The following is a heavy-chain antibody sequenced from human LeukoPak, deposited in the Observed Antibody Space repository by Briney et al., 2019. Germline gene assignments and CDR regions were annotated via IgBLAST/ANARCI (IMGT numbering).Heavy chain of an antibody. CDR3: ARHPRITMARGVIPGWFDP. CDR1: GGSFSGYY. J-gene: IGHJ5*02. CDR2: INHSGST. D-gene: IGHD3-10*01. Sequence: SETLSLTCAVYGGSFSGYYWSWIRQPPGKGLEWIGEINHSGSTNYNPSLKSRVTISVDTSKNQFSLKLSSVTAADTAVYYCARHPRITMARGVIPGWFDPWGQGTLVTVSS. V-gene: IGHV4-34*01.